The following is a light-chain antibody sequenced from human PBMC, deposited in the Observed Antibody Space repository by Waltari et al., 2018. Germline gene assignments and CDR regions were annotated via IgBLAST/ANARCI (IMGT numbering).Light chain of an antibody. V-gene: IGKV2-28*01. CDR3: MQALQTPWT. J-gene: IGKJ1*01. Sequence: DIVMTQSPLSLPVSHGEPASLSCRSSQSLMHSNGYNYLDWYLQKPGQSPQLLIYLGSNRASGVPDRFSGSGSGTDFTLKINRVEAEDVGVYYCMQALQTPWTFGQGTKVEIK. CDR1: QSLMHSNGYNY. CDR2: LGS.